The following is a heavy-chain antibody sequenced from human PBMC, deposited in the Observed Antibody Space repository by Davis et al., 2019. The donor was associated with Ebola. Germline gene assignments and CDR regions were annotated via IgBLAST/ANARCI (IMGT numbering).Heavy chain of an antibody. CDR3: ATHLVPAAHYYYYYYMDV. J-gene: IGHJ6*03. Sequence: PGGSLRLSCAASGFTFSSYGMHWVRQAPGKGLEWVAVIWYDGSNKYYADSVKGRFTISRDNSKNTLYLQMNSLRAEDTAVYYCATHLVPAAHYYYYYYMDVWGKGTTVTVSS. CDR1: GFTFSSYG. V-gene: IGHV3-30*02. CDR2: IWYDGSNK. D-gene: IGHD2-2*01.